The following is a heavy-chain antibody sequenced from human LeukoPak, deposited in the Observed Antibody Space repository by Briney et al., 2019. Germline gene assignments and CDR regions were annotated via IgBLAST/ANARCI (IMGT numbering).Heavy chain of an antibody. J-gene: IGHJ4*02. D-gene: IGHD5-12*01. CDR2: ISSSSSYI. CDR3: ARLGYSGLGY. CDR1: EFTVSNNY. Sequence: GGSLRLSCTASEFTVSNNYMTWVRQAPGKGLEWVSSISSSSSYIYYADSVKGRFTISRDNAKNSLYLQMNSLGAEDTAVYYCARLGYSGLGYWGQGTLVTVSS. V-gene: IGHV3-21*01.